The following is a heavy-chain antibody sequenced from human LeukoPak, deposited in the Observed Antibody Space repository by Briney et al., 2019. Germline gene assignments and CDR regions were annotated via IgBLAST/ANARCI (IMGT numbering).Heavy chain of an antibody. V-gene: IGHV4-30-2*01. D-gene: IGHD2-21*01. J-gene: IGHJ5*02. CDR2: IFHTGST. CDR1: GGSISSGGYY. Sequence: PSQTLSLTCTVSGGSISSGGYYWSWIRQHPGKGLEWIGYIFHTGSTFYNPSLKSRVTISVDNSKNQFSLRLSSVTAADTAVYYCARELWFANAPGSWLDPWGQGALVTVSS. CDR3: ARELWFANAPGSWLDP.